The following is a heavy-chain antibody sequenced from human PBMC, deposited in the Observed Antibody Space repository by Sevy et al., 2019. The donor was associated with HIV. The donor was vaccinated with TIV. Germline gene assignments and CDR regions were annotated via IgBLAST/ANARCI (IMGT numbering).Heavy chain of an antibody. J-gene: IGHJ4*02. CDR1: GLTFSSDS. CDR3: ARDVDTPFVRSFDS. D-gene: IGHD5-18*01. V-gene: IGHV3-48*02. Sequence: GGSLRLSCVVSGLTFSSDSMNWVRQAPGKGLERLAYISSSSRTMYYADSVEGRFTISRDNDKKSVFLQMNNLRDEDSATYYCARDVDTPFVRSFDSWSQGTLVTVSS. CDR2: ISSSSRTM.